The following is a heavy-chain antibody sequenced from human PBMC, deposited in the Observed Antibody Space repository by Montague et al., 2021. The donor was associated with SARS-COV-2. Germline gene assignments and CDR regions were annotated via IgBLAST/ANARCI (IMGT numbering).Heavy chain of an antibody. V-gene: IGHV4-59*01. CDR1: GGSISSYY. CDR2: IYYSGST. Sequence: SETLSLTCTVSGGSISSYYWSWIRQPPGKGLEWIGYIYYSGSTNYNPSLKSRVTISVDTSKNQFSLKLSSVTAADTAVYYCARAPVAHITIFGVVTSFDYWGQGTLSPSPQ. CDR3: ARAPVAHITIFGVVTSFDY. J-gene: IGHJ4*02. D-gene: IGHD3-3*01.